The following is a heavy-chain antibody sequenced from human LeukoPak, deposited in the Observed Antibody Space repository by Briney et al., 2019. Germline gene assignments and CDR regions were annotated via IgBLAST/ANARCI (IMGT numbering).Heavy chain of an antibody. CDR1: GYTFTSYG. J-gene: IGHJ6*04. D-gene: IGHD5-18*01. V-gene: IGHV1-18*01. CDR3: ARDQRIQLWLLDYYYGMDV. CDR2: ISAYNGNT. Sequence: ASVKVSCKASGYTFTSYGISWVRQAPGQGLEWMGWISAYNGNTNYAQKLQGRVTMTTDTSTSTAYMELRSLRSDDTAVYYCARDQRIQLWLLDYYYGMDVWGRGTTVTVSS.